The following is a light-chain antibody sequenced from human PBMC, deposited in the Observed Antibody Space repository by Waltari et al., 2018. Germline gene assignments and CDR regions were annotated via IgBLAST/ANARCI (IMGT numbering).Light chain of an antibody. CDR2: AAS. Sequence: IQSNHSLSTLSASVGERVTIPCLVTQGINNYLAWYQQKPGKAPQLLIYAASTLQCGVPARFSGSGSGTDFTLTISSLQAEDFATYYCQQLNSALWTFGQGTKVEIK. J-gene: IGKJ1*01. V-gene: IGKV1-9*01. CDR3: QQLNSALWT. CDR1: QGINNY.